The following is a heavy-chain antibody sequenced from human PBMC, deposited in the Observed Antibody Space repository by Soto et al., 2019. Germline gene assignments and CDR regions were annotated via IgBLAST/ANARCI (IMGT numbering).Heavy chain of an antibody. Sequence: ASVKVSCKASGYTFTGYYMHWVRQVPGQGLEWMGWINPNSGNTGYAQKFQGRVTMTRNTSISTAYMELSSLRSEDTAVYYCARKAAVAGTDYWGQGTLVTVSS. J-gene: IGHJ4*02. CDR3: ARKAAVAGTDY. V-gene: IGHV1-8*02. D-gene: IGHD6-19*01. CDR1: GYTFTGYY. CDR2: INPNSGNT.